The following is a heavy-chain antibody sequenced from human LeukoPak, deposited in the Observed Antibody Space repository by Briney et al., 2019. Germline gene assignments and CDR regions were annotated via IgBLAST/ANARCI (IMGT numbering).Heavy chain of an antibody. D-gene: IGHD1-26*01. J-gene: IGHJ4*02. V-gene: IGHV4-59*11. CDR3: AREGAGAHYFDY. CDR2: IYYSGST. CDR1: GSSISSHY. Sequence: PSETLSLTCTVSGSSISSHYWGWIRQPPGKGLERIGYIYYSGSTNYNPSLKSRVTISVDMSKNKFSPKLSSVTATDTAVYYCAREGAGAHYFDYWGQGTLVTVSS.